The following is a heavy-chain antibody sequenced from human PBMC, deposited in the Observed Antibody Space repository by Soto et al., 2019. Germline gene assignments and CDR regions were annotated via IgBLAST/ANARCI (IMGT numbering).Heavy chain of an antibody. CDR2: VYYSGST. V-gene: IGHV4-39*01. CDR3: WRREGLATISSYFDY. CDR1: GGSVSSSSYY. Sequence: SETLSVTCTVSGGSVSSSSYYWCWVRLPPGKGLEWIGSVYYSGSTYYNPSLESRVTISVDKSKNQFSLKLMSLSAADTAVYYCWRREGLATISSYFDYWGQVTLVTVSS. D-gene: IGHD3-9*01. J-gene: IGHJ4*02.